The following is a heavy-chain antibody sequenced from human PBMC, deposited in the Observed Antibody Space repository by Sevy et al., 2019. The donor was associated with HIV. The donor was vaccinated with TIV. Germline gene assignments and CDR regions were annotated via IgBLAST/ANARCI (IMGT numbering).Heavy chain of an antibody. CDR3: AREGGYSDQGMDV. V-gene: IGHV3-21*01. D-gene: IGHD5-12*01. CDR1: GFAFSSYN. Sequence: GGSLRLSCAASGFAFSSYNMNWVRQAPGKGLEWVSFVSFLSNYIYYADSVKGRFTISRDNAKNSLYVQMNSLRAEDTAVYYCAREGGYSDQGMDVWGQGTTVTVSS. J-gene: IGHJ6*02. CDR2: VSFLSNYI.